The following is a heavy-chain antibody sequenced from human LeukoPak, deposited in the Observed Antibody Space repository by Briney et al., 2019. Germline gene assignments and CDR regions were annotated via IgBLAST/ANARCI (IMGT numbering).Heavy chain of an antibody. D-gene: IGHD3-3*01. CDR3: ARSKWYYDFWSAQGWFDP. CDR2: IYYSGST. J-gene: IGHJ5*02. Sequence: PSETLSLTCTVSGGSISSYYWSWIRQPPGKGLEWIGYIYYSGSTNYNPSLKSRVTISVDTSKNQFSLKLSSVTAADAAVYYCARSKWYYDFWSAQGWFDPWGQGTLVTVSS. CDR1: GGSISSYY. V-gene: IGHV4-59*01.